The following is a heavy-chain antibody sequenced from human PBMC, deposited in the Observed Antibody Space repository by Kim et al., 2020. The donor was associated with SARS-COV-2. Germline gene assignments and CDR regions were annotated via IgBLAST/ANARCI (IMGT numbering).Heavy chain of an antibody. Sequence: GGSLRLSCAASGFTFSGYSMNWVRLTPGKGLEWVSYISGDSSTIHYADSVKGCFIISRDDAKTSLLLQLSRLRDEATAIYYCAGAGIGAHPGDAFYMWG. CDR2: ISGDSSTI. V-gene: IGHV3-48*02. CDR1: GFTFSGYS. CDR3: AGAGIGAHPGDAFYM. J-gene: IGHJ3*02. D-gene: IGHD6-6*01.